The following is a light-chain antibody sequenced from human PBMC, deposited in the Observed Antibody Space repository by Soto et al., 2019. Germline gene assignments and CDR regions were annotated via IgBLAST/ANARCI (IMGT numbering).Light chain of an antibody. Sequence: QSVLTQPPSVSGAPGQRVTISCTGSSSNIGAGYVVHWYQHLPGTAPRLLIYGNSNRPSGVPDRFSGSKSGTSASLAITGLQTEDEADYYCQSFDSGLRGEVFGGGTKLTLL. CDR2: GNS. V-gene: IGLV1-40*01. CDR1: SSNIGAGYV. J-gene: IGLJ3*02. CDR3: QSFDSGLRGEV.